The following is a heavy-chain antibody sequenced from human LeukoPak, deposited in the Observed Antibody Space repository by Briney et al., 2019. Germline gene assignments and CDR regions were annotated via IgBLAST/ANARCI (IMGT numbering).Heavy chain of an antibody. D-gene: IGHD3-10*01. CDR3: ARDMRIWFGELSCAFDI. CDR1: GYTFTSYG. J-gene: IGHJ3*02. V-gene: IGHV1-18*01. Sequence: ASVKVSCKASGYTFTSYGISWVRQAPGQGLEWMGWISAYNGNTNYAQKLQGRVTMTTDTSTSTAYMELRSLRSDDTAVYYCARDMRIWFGELSCAFDIWGQGTMVTVSS. CDR2: ISAYNGNT.